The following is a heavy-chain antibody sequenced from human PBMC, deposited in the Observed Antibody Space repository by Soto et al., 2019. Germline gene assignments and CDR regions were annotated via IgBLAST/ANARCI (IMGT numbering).Heavy chain of an antibody. CDR3: ARDYDYVWGSWRLDY. J-gene: IGHJ4*02. CDR1: GFTFSTYW. V-gene: IGHV3-74*01. D-gene: IGHD3-16*01. CDR2: INSDGSST. Sequence: EVQLVESGGGLVQPGRSLRLSCEASGFTFSTYWMHWVRQAPGKGLVWVSRINSDGSSTSYADSVKGRFTISRDNAKNTVYLQMNSLRADDTAVYFCARDYDYVWGSWRLDYWGQGTLVTVSS.